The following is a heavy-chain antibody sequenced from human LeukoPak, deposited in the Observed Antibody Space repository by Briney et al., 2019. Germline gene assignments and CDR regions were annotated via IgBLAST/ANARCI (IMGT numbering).Heavy chain of an antibody. CDR2: IYSGGST. D-gene: IGHD3-22*01. V-gene: IGHV3-53*01. Sequence: PGGSLRLSCAASGFTVSSNYMSWVRQAPGKGLKWVSVIYSGGSTYYADSVKGRFTISRDNSKNTLYLQMNSLRAEDTAVYYCARDIYDSSGYYSDYWGQGTLVTVSS. CDR3: ARDIYDSSGYYSDY. CDR1: GFTVSSNY. J-gene: IGHJ4*02.